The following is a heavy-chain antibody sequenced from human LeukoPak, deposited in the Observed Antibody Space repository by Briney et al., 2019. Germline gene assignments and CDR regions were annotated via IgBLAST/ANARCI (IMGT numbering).Heavy chain of an antibody. CDR1: GFTFSDSW. D-gene: IGHD3-16*01. J-gene: IGHJ6*02. CDR2: MNQDGSEK. CDR3: ATYTHWVAGDV. V-gene: IGHV3-7*01. Sequence: GGSLRLSCAASGFTFSDSWMSWVRQAPGKGGEGVANMNQDGSEKDYVDSVKGRFTISRDNARNSLYLQMGSLRAEDTAVYYCATYTHWVAGDVWGQGTTVTVSS.